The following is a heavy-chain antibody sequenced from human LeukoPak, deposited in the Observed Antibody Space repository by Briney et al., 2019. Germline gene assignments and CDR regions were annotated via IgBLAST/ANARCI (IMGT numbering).Heavy chain of an antibody. V-gene: IGHV3-74*01. J-gene: IGHJ6*03. Sequence: GGSLRLSCAASGFTFDDYGMSWVRQAPGKGLVWVSRINSDGSSTSYADSVKGRFTISRDNAKNTLYLQMNSLRAEDTAVYYCARDSRRGSDYYYYYMDVWGKGTTVTVSS. CDR1: GFTFDDYG. CDR2: INSDGSST. D-gene: IGHD2-2*01. CDR3: ARDSRRGSDYYYYYMDV.